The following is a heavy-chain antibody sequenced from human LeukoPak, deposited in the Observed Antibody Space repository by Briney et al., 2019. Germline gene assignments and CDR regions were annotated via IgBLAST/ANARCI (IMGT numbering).Heavy chain of an antibody. J-gene: IGHJ4*02. CDR1: GFNFRTYT. V-gene: IGHV3-30*04. Sequence: HSGGSLRLSCAASGFNFRTYTMHWVRQAPGKGLEWVALTSFDGSHQFYTNSVKGRFTISRDNAKNSLYLQMNSLRAEDTALYYCAKGSTIFGGHFDYRGQGTLVTVSS. D-gene: IGHD3-3*01. CDR2: TSFDGSHQ. CDR3: AKGSTIFGGHFDY.